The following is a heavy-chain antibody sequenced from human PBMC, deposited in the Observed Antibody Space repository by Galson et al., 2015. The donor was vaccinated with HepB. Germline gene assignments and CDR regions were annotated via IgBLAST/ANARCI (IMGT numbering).Heavy chain of an antibody. V-gene: IGHV4-59*01. Sequence: ETLSLTCTVSGGSISSYYWSWIRQPPGKGLEWIGYIYYSGSTNYNPSLKSRVTISVDTSKNQFSLKLSSVTAADTAVYYCARGYYDFWSGGMYYYYYYMDVWGKGTTVTVSS. CDR2: IYYSGST. CDR1: GGSISSYY. J-gene: IGHJ6*03. D-gene: IGHD3-3*01. CDR3: ARGYYDFWSGGMYYYYYYMDV.